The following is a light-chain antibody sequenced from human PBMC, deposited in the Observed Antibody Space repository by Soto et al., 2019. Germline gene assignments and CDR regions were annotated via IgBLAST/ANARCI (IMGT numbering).Light chain of an antibody. V-gene: IGKV3-20*01. CDR3: QQYGSSQT. J-gene: IGKJ3*01. CDR1: QSVSSSY. CDR2: GAS. Sequence: EIVLTQSPGTLSLSPGERATLSCRASQSVSSSYLAWYQQKPGQAPRLLIYGASSRATGIPDRFSGSGSGTDLTLTTSRPENEDFEVYYCQQYGSSQTFGPGTKVDIK.